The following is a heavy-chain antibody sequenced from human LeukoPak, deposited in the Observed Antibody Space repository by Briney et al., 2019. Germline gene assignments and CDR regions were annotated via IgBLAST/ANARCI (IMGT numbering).Heavy chain of an antibody. Sequence: PGGSLRLSCAASGFAVSSNYMSWVRQAPGKGLEWVSVIYSGGSTYYADSVKGRFTISSDNSKNTLYLQMNGLRAEDTAVYYCARRASGYDPYFDYWGQGTLVTVSS. V-gene: IGHV3-53*01. CDR3: ARRASGYDPYFDY. J-gene: IGHJ4*02. D-gene: IGHD5-12*01. CDR1: GFAVSSNY. CDR2: IYSGGST.